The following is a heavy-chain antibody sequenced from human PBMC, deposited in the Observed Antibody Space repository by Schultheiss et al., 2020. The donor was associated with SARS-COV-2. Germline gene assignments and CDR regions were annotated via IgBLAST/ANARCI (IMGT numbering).Heavy chain of an antibody. CDR1: GFTFSSYW. J-gene: IGHJ4*02. CDR2: ISYDGSNK. Sequence: GGSLRLSCAASGFTFSSYWMHWVRQAPGKGLEWVAVISYDGSNKYYADSVKGRFTISRDNSKNTLYLQMNSLRAEDTAVYYCASVDTAMVPPWHWGQGTLVTVSS. CDR3: ASVDTAMVPPWH. D-gene: IGHD5-18*01. V-gene: IGHV3-30*03.